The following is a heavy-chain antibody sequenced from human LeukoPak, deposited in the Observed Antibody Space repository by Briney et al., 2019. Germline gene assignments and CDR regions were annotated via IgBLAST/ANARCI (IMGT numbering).Heavy chain of an antibody. Sequence: SETLSLTCTVSGGSMSTYYWSWIRQPPGKGLEWIAYIYHSGSTNYNPSLKSRVTISVDTSKNQFSVKLNSVTAADTAVYYCARGDSSSWTNYYYYYYMDVWGKGTTVTVSS. CDR3: ARGDSSSWTNYYYYYYMDV. J-gene: IGHJ6*03. CDR2: IYHSGST. V-gene: IGHV4-59*01. CDR1: GGSMSTYY. D-gene: IGHD6-13*01.